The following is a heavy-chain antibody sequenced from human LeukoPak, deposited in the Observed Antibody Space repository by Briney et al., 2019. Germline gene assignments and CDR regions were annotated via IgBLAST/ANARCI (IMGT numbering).Heavy chain of an antibody. J-gene: IGHJ4*02. CDR1: GSTFSSYA. Sequence: RTGGSLRLSCAASGSTFSSYAMSWVRQAPGKGLEWGSYISGTGGNTYYADSVKGRFTISRDNSKNTLNLQMNRLRAEDTAVYYCAKGVPDYGDYGGDSWGQGTLVTVSS. CDR2: ISGTGGNT. V-gene: IGHV3-23*01. D-gene: IGHD4-17*01. CDR3: AKGVPDYGDYGGDS.